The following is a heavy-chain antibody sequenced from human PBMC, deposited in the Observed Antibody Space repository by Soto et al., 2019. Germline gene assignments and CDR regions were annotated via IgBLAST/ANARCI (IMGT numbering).Heavy chain of an antibody. Sequence: GGSLRLSCAASGFTFTRYSMNWVRQAPGKGLEWVASISSTTNYIYYGESLKGRLTISRDNAKNSMYLQMNTLRAEDTAVYYCARESEDLSSNLDYWGQGTLVTVS. CDR1: GFTFTRYS. CDR3: ARESEDLSSNLDY. J-gene: IGHJ4*02. CDR2: ISSTTNYI. V-gene: IGHV3-21*06.